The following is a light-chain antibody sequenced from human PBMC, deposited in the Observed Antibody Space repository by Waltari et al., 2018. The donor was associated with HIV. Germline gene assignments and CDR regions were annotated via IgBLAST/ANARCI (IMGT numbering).Light chain of an antibody. Sequence: EIVMTQSPATLSVSPGERATLSCRASQSVNSNLAWYQQKPGQAARLLIYGASTRATGIPARFSGSGSGTEFTLTISSLQSEDFAVYYCQHYNNWPPWTFGQGTQLEIK. V-gene: IGKV3-15*01. CDR2: GAS. CDR1: QSVNSN. CDR3: QHYNNWPPWT. J-gene: IGKJ2*02.